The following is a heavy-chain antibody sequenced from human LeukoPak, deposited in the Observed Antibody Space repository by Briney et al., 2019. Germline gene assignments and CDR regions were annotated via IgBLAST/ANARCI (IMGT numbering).Heavy chain of an antibody. CDR2: ISGSGGST. Sequence: WGSLRLSCAASGFTFSSYAMSWVRQAPGKGLEWVSAISGSGGSTYYADSVKGRFTISRDNSKNTLYLQMNSLRADDTAVYYCAKRSILAGYYGFDYWGQGTLVTVSS. D-gene: IGHD3-9*01. CDR1: GFTFSSYA. J-gene: IGHJ4*02. CDR3: AKRSILAGYYGFDY. V-gene: IGHV3-23*01.